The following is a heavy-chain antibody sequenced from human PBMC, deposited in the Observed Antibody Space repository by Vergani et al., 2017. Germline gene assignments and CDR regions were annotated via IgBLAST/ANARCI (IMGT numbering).Heavy chain of an antibody. CDR2: IYTSGST. J-gene: IGHJ5*02. CDR1: GGSISSGSYY. Sequence: QVQLQESGPGLVKPSQTLSLTCTVSGGSISSGSYYWSWIRQPAGKGLEWVGRIYTSGSTNYNPSLKSRVTISVDTSTNQFSLKLSSVTAADTAVYYCARFTQLLSNWFDPWGQGTLVTVSS. D-gene: IGHD2-2*01. CDR3: ARFTQLLSNWFDP. V-gene: IGHV4-61*02.